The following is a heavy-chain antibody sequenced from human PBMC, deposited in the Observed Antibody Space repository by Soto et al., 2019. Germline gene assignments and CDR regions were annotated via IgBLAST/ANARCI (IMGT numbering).Heavy chain of an antibody. V-gene: IGHV3-21*01. J-gene: IGHJ4*02. CDR2: ISSSSSYI. CDR1: GFTFSSYS. CDR3: ARQGLLGYCSGGSCYKGDY. D-gene: IGHD2-15*01. Sequence: EVQLVESGGGLVKPGGSLRLSCAASGFTFSSYSMNWVRQAPGKGLEWVSSISSSSSYIYYADSVKGRFTISRDNAKNSLYLQMNSLSAEDTAVYYCARQGLLGYCSGGSCYKGDYWGQGTLVTVSS.